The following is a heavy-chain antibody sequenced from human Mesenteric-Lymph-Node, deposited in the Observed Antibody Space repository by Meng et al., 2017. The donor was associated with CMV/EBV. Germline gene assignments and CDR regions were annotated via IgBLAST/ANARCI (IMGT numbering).Heavy chain of an antibody. Sequence: GGSLRLSCAVSGINVSGNYMSWVRQAPGKGLEWVSVHYTGDTTQYADSVKGRFTISRDNAKNSLYLQMNSLRGEDTAVYYCGRVDYPGNSVAYWGQGTLVTVSS. CDR3: GRVDYPGNSVAY. D-gene: IGHD4-23*01. CDR2: HYTGDTT. CDR1: GINVSGNY. J-gene: IGHJ4*02. V-gene: IGHV3-66*01.